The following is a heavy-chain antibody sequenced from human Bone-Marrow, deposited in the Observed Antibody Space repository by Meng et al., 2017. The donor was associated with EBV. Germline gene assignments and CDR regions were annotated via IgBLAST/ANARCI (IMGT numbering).Heavy chain of an antibody. CDR2: ISADKGNR. Sequence: HVQLVQCGVEVKKPGASVKVSGKTSGYTFTSYAISWVRQAPGQGLEWMGWISADKGNRNYAQKFQDRVTLTTDTSTRTAYMELRSLRSDDTAVYFCARDLGYTSSCHDYWGQGTLVTVSS. CDR3: ARDLGYTSSCHDY. J-gene: IGHJ4*02. CDR1: GYTFTSYA. D-gene: IGHD6-13*01. V-gene: IGHV1-18*01.